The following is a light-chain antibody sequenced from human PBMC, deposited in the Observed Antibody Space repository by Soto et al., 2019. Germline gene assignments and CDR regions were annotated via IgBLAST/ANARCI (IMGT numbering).Light chain of an antibody. J-gene: IGLJ1*01. CDR1: SSDVGTYDY. CDR3: CTFAGRTFV. CDR2: DVN. Sequence: QSALTQPRSVSGSPGQSVTVSCTGTSSDVGTYDYVAWYQQHPGKAPKLMISDVNKRSSGVPDRFSGFKSGNTASLTISGLQAEDEADYYCCTFAGRTFVFGTGTKLTVL. V-gene: IGLV2-11*01.